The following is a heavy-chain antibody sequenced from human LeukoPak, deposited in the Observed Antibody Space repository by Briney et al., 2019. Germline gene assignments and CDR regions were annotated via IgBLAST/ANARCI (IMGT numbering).Heavy chain of an antibody. CDR1: GFTFNSYS. CDR3: AKGKGSGSDLFYNYYYMDV. V-gene: IGHV3-21*05. Sequence: GGPLRLSCEASGFTFNSYSMNWVRQAPGKGLEWISYITSRSSFMYYADSVKGRFTISRDNSKNTVYLQMNSLRVEDTAVYYCAKGKGSGSDLFYNYYYMDVWGKGTTVTVSS. J-gene: IGHJ6*03. D-gene: IGHD1-26*01. CDR2: ITSRSSFM.